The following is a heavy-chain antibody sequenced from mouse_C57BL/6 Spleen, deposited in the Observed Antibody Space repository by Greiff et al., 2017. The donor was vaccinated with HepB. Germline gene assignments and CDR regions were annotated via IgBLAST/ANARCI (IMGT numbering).Heavy chain of an antibody. V-gene: IGHV1-15*01. J-gene: IGHJ1*03. D-gene: IGHD1-1*01. Sequence: VQLQQSGAELVRPGASVTLSCKASGYTFTDYEMHWVKQTPVHGLEWIGAIDPETGGTAYNQKFKGKAILTADKSSSTAYMELRSLTSEDSAVYYCTRRGLRSWYFDVWGTGTTVTVSS. CDR3: TRRGLRSWYFDV. CDR1: GYTFTDYE. CDR2: IDPETGGT.